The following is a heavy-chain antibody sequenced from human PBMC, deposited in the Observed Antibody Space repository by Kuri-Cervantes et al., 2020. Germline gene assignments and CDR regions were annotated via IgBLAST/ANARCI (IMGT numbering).Heavy chain of an antibody. V-gene: IGHV3-30*03. Sequence: GESLKISCAASGFTFSSYGMHWVRQAPGKGLEWVAVISYDGSNKYYADSVKGRFTISRDNSKNTLYLQMNSLRAEDTAVYYCAFPGTGWGQGTLVTVSS. J-gene: IGHJ4*02. CDR3: AFPGTG. CDR2: ISYDGSNK. CDR1: GFTFSSYG. D-gene: IGHD2-8*02.